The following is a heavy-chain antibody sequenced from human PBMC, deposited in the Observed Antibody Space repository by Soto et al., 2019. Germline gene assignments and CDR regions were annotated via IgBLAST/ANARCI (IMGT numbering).Heavy chain of an antibody. V-gene: IGHV4-59*01. CDR3: ARKGAGSGWYANYYYYYGMDV. CDR1: GGSISSYY. J-gene: IGHJ6*02. Sequence: QVQLQESGPGLVKPSETLSLTCTVSGGSISSYYWSWIRQPPGKGLEWIGYIYYSGSTNYNPSLKRRVTISVDTSKNQFSLKLSSVTAADTAVYYCARKGAGSGWYANYYYYYGMDVWGQGTTVTVSS. CDR2: IYYSGST. D-gene: IGHD6-19*01.